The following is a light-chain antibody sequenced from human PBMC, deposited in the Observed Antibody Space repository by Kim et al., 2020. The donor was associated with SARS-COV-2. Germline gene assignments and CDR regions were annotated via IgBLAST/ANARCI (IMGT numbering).Light chain of an antibody. CDR2: WAS. J-gene: IGKJ2*01. V-gene: IGKV4-1*01. CDR3: QLYYSFPYT. Sequence: DIVMTQSPDSLAVSLGERATINCKSSQSVLYSSNNRNHLAWYQQKPGQPPKLLIYWASTRESGVPDRFSGSGSGTDFTLTIGSLQAEDVAVYYCQLYYSFPYTFGQETKLEI. CDR1: QSVLYSSNNRNH.